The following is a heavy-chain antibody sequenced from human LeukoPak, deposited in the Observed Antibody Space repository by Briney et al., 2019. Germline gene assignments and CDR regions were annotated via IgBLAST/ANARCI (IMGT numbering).Heavy chain of an antibody. CDR2: ITYDGSNK. J-gene: IGHJ4*02. CDR3: ARDDTCRSSGICYSRYSYVRGSFYS. CDR1: GFTFSSYA. V-gene: IGHV3-30-3*01. Sequence: GGSLRLSCAASGFTFSSYAMPWVRNAPAKGLELVAVITYDGSNKYYAGSVKGRFTIFSINSKTTMYLQMNSLRTEDTAVYYCARDDTCRSSGICYSRYSYVRGSFYSWGQGTLVTVYS. D-gene: IGHD2-15*01.